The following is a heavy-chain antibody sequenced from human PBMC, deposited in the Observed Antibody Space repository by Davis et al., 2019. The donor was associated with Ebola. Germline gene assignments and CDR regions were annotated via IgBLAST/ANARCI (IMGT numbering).Heavy chain of an antibody. D-gene: IGHD3-10*01. Sequence: PSETLSLTCTVSGGSITSHYWSWIRQSPGKGLEWIGYISYSGSTNYNPSLKSRVTISVDTSKNQFSLKLSSVTAADTAVYYCARLLWFGELNNWYFDLWGRGTLVTVSS. J-gene: IGHJ2*01. CDR3: ARLLWFGELNNWYFDL. CDR2: ISYSGST. CDR1: GGSITSHY. V-gene: IGHV4-59*11.